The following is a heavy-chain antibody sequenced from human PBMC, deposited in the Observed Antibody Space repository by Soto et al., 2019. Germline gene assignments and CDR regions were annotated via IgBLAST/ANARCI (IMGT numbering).Heavy chain of an antibody. J-gene: IGHJ6*02. CDR3: ARDESIAAAGNGVYYGMDV. D-gene: IGHD6-13*01. Sequence: GASVKVSCKASGGPFSSYAISWVRQAPGQGLEWMGGIIPIFGTANYAQKFQGRVTITADKATSTAYMELSSLRSEDTAVYYCARDESIAAAGNGVYYGMDVWGQGTTVTVSS. CDR1: GGPFSSYA. V-gene: IGHV1-69*06. CDR2: IIPIFGTA.